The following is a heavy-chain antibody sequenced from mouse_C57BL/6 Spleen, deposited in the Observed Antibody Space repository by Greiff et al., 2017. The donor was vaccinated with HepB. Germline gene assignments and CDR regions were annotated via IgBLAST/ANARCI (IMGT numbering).Heavy chain of an antibody. J-gene: IGHJ4*01. CDR1: GYTFTSYW. Sequence: QVQLQQPGAELVKPGASVKLSCKASGYTFTSYWMQWVKHRPGQGLEWIGEIDPSDSYTNYNQKFKGKATLTVDTSSSTAYMQLSSLTSEDSAVYYCAIITTVERDYYAMDYWGQGTSVTVSS. V-gene: IGHV1-50*01. CDR2: IDPSDSYT. D-gene: IGHD1-1*01. CDR3: AIITTVERDYYAMDY.